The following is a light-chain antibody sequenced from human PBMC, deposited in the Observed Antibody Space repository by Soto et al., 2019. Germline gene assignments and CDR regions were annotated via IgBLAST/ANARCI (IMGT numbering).Light chain of an antibody. CDR3: QHYDRT. J-gene: IGKJ1*01. CDR2: GAS. CDR1: QSVDSTY. V-gene: IGKV3-20*01. Sequence: DIVLTQSPGTLSLSPVESATLSYRASQSVDSTYIAWYQQKPGQAPRLLIYGASGRATGIPDRFSGSGSGTDFSLTISRLEPEDFAVYFCQHYDRTFGQGTKVDIK.